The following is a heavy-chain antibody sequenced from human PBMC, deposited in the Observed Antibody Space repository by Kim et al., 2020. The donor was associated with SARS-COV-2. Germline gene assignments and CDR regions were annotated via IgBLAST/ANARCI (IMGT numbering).Heavy chain of an antibody. CDR3: ATWSGGYSSGWYNY. D-gene: IGHD6-19*01. Sequence: NPSLKSRVTISVDTSKNQFSLKLSSVTAADTAVYYCATWSGGYSSGWYNYWGQGTLVTVSS. V-gene: IGHV4-39*07. J-gene: IGHJ4*02.